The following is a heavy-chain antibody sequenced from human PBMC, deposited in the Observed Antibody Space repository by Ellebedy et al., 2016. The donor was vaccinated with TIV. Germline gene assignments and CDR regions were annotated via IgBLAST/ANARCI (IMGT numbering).Heavy chain of an antibody. V-gene: IGHV4-39*01. Sequence: MPSETLSLTCTVSGDSISSSSYYWGWIRQPPGKGLEWIGSTNYTGNTYYNPSLSSRVTISVDTSKNQFSLKLRSVTAADTAVYYCTRKPGYCISGNCYGHYVMDVWGQGTTVTVSS. CDR1: GDSISSSSYY. D-gene: IGHD2-2*01. J-gene: IGHJ6*02. CDR2: TNYTGNT. CDR3: TRKPGYCISGNCYGHYVMDV.